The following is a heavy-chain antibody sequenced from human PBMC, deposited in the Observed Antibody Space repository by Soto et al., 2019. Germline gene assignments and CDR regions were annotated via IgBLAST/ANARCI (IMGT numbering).Heavy chain of an antibody. CDR3: ASMYYYGSGSYEYYYGMDV. CDR2: IIPIFGTA. J-gene: IGHJ6*02. Sequence: SVKVSCKASGGTFSSYAISWVRQAPGQGLEWMGGIIPIFGTANYAQKFQGRVTITADESTSTAYMELSSLRSEDTAVYYRASMYYYGSGSYEYYYGMDVWGQGTTVTVSS. CDR1: GGTFSSYA. V-gene: IGHV1-69*13. D-gene: IGHD3-10*01.